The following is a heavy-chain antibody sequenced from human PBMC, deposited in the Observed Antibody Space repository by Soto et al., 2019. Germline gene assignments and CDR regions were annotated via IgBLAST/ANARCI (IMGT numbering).Heavy chain of an antibody. CDR2: IYYSGST. V-gene: IGHV4-59*08. D-gene: IGHD3-16*02. J-gene: IGHJ2*01. CDR1: GGSISSYY. Sequence: QVQLQESGPGLVKPSETLSLTCTVSGGSISSYYWSWIRQPPGKGLEWIGYIYYSGSTNYNPSLKSRVTISVCTSKTQFSLKLSSVTAADTAVYYCARRDYIWGSYRQSPYWYFDLWGPGTLVTVSS. CDR3: ARRDYIWGSYRQSPYWYFDL.